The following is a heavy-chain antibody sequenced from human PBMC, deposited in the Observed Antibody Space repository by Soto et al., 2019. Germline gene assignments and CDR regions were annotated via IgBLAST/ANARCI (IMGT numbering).Heavy chain of an antibody. Sequence: EVQLVESGGGLVQPGGSLRLSCAASGFTFSTYWMHWVRQAPGKGLVWVSRMNSDGSSRDYADSVKGRFTISRDNAKNTLFLQINSLRAEDTAVSYCAIEGDYYDSVSYSTVYFLDYWGQGILVTVSS. CDR2: MNSDGSSR. CDR3: AIEGDYYDSVSYSTVYFLDY. D-gene: IGHD3-22*01. V-gene: IGHV3-74*01. J-gene: IGHJ4*02. CDR1: GFTFSTYW.